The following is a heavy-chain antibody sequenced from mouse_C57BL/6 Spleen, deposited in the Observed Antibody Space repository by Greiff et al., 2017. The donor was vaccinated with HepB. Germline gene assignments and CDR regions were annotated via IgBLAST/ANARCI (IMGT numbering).Heavy chain of an antibody. CDR2: IRSKSNNYAT. CDR1: GFSFNTYA. CDR3: VRKSREAMDY. J-gene: IGHJ4*01. Sequence: EVMLVESGGGLVQPKGSLKLSCAASGFSFNTYAMNWVRQAPGKGLEWVARIRSKSNNYATYYADSVKDRFTISRDDSESMLYLQMNNLKTEDTAMYYCVRKSREAMDYWGQGTSVTVSS. V-gene: IGHV10-1*01.